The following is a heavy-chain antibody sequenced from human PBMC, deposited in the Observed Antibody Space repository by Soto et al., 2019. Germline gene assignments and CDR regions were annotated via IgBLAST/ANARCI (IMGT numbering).Heavy chain of an antibody. CDR1: GFSLDSTAVG. CDR2: IYWDGDK. V-gene: IGHV2-5*02. CDR3: AHFLLGGNLVRGVTFDY. J-gene: IGHJ4*02. Sequence: QITLNESGPTLVKPMQTLTLTCNFSGFSLDSTAVGVGWLRQPPGKALECLALIYWDGDKRYNPSLTNRVIIPQDPSQNPGGLKITGMAPADTSTYFCAHFLLGGNLVRGVTFDYWGQGVLVTVSS. D-gene: IGHD3-10*01.